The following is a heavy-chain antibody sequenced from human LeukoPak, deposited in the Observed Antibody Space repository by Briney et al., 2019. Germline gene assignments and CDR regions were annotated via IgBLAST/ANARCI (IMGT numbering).Heavy chain of an antibody. V-gene: IGHV3-23*01. D-gene: IGHD3-10*01. CDR1: GFTFSSYA. J-gene: IGHJ5*02. Sequence: PGGSLRLSCAASGFTFSSYAMSWVRQAPGKGLEWVSAISGSGGSTYYADSVKGRFTISRDNSKNTLYLQMNSLRAEDTAVYYCAKDRAYYYGSGSYYFLEGGPARRHNWFDPWGQGTLVTVSS. CDR2: ISGSGGST. CDR3: AKDRAYYYGSGSYYFLEGGPARRHNWFDP.